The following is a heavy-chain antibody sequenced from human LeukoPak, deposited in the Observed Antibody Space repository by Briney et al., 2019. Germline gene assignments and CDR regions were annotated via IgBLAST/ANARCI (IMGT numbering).Heavy chain of an antibody. J-gene: IGHJ4*02. D-gene: IGHD1-26*01. V-gene: IGHV3-48*03. CDR3: ARGSGSYWSPYYFDY. CDR2: ISSSGSTI. Sequence: GGSLRLSCAASGFTFSSYEMNWVRQAPGKGLEWVSYISSSGSTIYYADSVKGRFTISRDNAKNSLYLQMNSLRAEDTAVYYCARGSGSYWSPYYFDYWGQGTLVTVSS. CDR1: GFTFSSYE.